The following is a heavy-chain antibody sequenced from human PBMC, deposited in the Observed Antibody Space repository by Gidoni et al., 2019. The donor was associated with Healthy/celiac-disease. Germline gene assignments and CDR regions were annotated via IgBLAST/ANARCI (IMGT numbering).Heavy chain of an antibody. J-gene: IGHJ4*02. V-gene: IGHV1-3*01. Sequence: VQLVQSGAEGKKPGASVKVSCKASGYTCTSYAMHWVRQAPGQRLEWMGWINAGNGNTKYSQKFQGRVTITRDTSASTAYMEVSSLRSEETAVYYCARGIEFDYWGQGTLVTVSS. D-gene: IGHD2-21*01. CDR1: GYTCTSYA. CDR3: ARGIEFDY. CDR2: INAGNGNT.